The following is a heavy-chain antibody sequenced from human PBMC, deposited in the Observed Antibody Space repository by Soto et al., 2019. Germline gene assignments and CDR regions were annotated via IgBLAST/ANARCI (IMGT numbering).Heavy chain of an antibody. J-gene: IGHJ6*02. Sequence: RFSISRDNSKNTLYLQLNSLRAEDTAVYYCAKGLFDYYPYYGMDVWGQGTTVTVSS. CDR3: AKGLFDYYPYYGMDV. V-gene: IGHV3-23*01.